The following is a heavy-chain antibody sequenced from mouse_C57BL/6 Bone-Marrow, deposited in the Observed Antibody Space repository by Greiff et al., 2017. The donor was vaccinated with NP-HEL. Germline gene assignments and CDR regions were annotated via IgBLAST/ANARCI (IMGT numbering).Heavy chain of an antibody. V-gene: IGHV5-4*01. CDR3: ARDGGFITTVVDWFAY. CDR2: ISDGGSYT. CDR1: GFTFSSYA. Sequence: EVQVVESGGGLVKPGGSLKLSCAASGFTFSSYAMSWVRQTPEKRLEWVATISDGGSYTYYPDNVKGRFTISRDNAKNNLYLQMSHLKSEDTAMYYCARDGGFITTVVDWFAYWGQGTLVTVSA. J-gene: IGHJ3*01. D-gene: IGHD1-1*01.